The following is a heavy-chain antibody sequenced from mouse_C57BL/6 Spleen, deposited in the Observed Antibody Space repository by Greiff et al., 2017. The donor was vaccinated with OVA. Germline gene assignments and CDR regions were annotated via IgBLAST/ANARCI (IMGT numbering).Heavy chain of an antibody. V-gene: IGHV1-81*01. CDR3: ASGGVLRSFDY. Sequence: QVQLMESGAELARPGASVKLSCKASGYTFTSYGISWVKQRTGQGLEWIGEIYPRSGNTYYTETFKGKATLSADKSSSTAYMELRSLTSEDSAVDYCASGGVLRSFDYWGQGTTLTVSS. J-gene: IGHJ2*01. CDR1: GYTFTSYG. CDR2: IYPRSGNT. D-gene: IGHD1-1*01.